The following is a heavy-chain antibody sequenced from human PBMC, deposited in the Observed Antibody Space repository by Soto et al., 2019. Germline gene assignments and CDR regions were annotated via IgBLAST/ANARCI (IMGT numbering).Heavy chain of an antibody. CDR3: AKAYYGSMAPSYIEYYYGMDV. CDR1: GFTFSSYG. CDR2: ISYDGSNK. V-gene: IGHV3-30*18. Sequence: GGSLRLSCAASGFTFSSYGMHWVRQAPGKGLEWVAVISYDGSNKYYADSVKGRFTISRDNSKNTLYLQMNSLRAEDTAVYYCAKAYYGSMAPSYIEYYYGMDVWGQGTTVTSP. J-gene: IGHJ6*02. D-gene: IGHD3-10*01.